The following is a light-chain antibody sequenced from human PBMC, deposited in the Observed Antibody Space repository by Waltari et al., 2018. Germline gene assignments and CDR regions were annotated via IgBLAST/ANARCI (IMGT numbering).Light chain of an antibody. CDR3: QHYVRLPVA. J-gene: IGKJ1*01. V-gene: IGKV3-20*01. Sequence: SCRASESVRTALAWDKQKPGQAPRLLIFGASNRAMGIPDRFSGGGSGTDFSLTISRLEPEDFAVYFCQHYVRLPVAFGQGTKVDVK. CDR2: GAS. CDR1: ESVRTA.